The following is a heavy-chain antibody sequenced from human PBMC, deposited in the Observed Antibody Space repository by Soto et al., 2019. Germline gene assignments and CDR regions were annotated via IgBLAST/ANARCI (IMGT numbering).Heavy chain of an antibody. CDR2: IIPIFGTA. CDR3: ARNPTSVAFDI. D-gene: IGHD1-26*01. J-gene: IGHJ3*02. CDR1: GYTFTSYA. V-gene: IGHV1-69*06. Sequence: SVKVSCKASGYTFTSYAMHWVRQAPGQRLEWMGWIIPIFGTANYAQKFQGRVTITADKSTSTAYMELSSLRSEDTAVYYCARNPTSVAFDIWGQGTMVTVSS.